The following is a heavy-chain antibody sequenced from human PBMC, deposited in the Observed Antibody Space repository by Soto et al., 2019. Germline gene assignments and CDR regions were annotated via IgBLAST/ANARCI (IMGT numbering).Heavy chain of an antibody. Sequence: QVKLQQWGAGLLKPSETLSLTCAVYGGSFSGYYWSWIRQPPGKGLEWIGEINHSGSTNYNPSLKSRVTISVDTSKNQFSLKLSSVTAADTAVYYCARAYCSGGSCPRYYFDYWGQGTLVTVSS. CDR3: ARAYCSGGSCPRYYFDY. V-gene: IGHV4-34*01. CDR2: INHSGST. J-gene: IGHJ4*02. D-gene: IGHD2-15*01. CDR1: GGSFSGYY.